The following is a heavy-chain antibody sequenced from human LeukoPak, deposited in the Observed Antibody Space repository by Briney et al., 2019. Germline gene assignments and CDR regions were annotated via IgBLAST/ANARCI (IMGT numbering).Heavy chain of an antibody. CDR1: GGSISSSSYY. J-gene: IGHJ6*03. D-gene: IGHD3-22*01. Sequence: SETLSLTCTVSGGSISSSSYYWGWIRQPPGKGLEWIGSIYYSGSTYYNPSLKSRVTISVDTSKNQFSLKLSSATAADTAVYYCARVKSYYDSSGYYPNYYYYMDVWGKGTTVTVSS. CDR3: ARVKSYYDSSGYYPNYYYYMDV. CDR2: IYYSGST. V-gene: IGHV4-39*01.